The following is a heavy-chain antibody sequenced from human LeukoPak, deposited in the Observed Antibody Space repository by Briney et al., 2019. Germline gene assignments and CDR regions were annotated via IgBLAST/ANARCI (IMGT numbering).Heavy chain of an antibody. J-gene: IGHJ4*02. Sequence: ASVKVSCNASGYRFTTYGISWVRQAPGQGLEWVGWSNAYSGNTDYTENLQGRVTMATDTSTATAYMELRSLRSDDTAVYYCVFGECSSTSCYPRRDYWGQGTLVTVSS. CDR3: VFGECSSTSCYPRRDY. CDR1: GYRFTTYG. V-gene: IGHV1-18*01. D-gene: IGHD2-2*01. CDR2: SNAYSGNT.